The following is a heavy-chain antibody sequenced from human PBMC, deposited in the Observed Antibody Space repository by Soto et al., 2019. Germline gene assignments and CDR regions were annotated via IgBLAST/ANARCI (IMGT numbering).Heavy chain of an antibody. D-gene: IGHD3-3*01. Sequence: SETLSLTCTVSGGSISSYYWSWIRQPPGKGLEWIGYIYYSGSTNYNPSLKSRVTISVDTSKNQFSLKLSSVTAADTAVYYCARFRLKESGWLDPWGQGTLVTVSS. CDR1: GGSISSYY. V-gene: IGHV4-59*01. CDR2: IYYSGST. J-gene: IGHJ5*02. CDR3: ARFRLKESGWLDP.